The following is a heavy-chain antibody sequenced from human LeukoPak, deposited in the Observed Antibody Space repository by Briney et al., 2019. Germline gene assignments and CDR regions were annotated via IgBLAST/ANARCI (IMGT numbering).Heavy chain of an antibody. CDR3: ARDRRGLNCSSTSCYPYYYGMDV. V-gene: IGHV4-59*01. D-gene: IGHD2-2*01. CDR2: IYYSGST. Sequence: SETLSLTCTVSGGSISSYYWSWIRQPPGKGREWIGYIYYSGSTNYNPSLKSRVTISVDTSKNQFSLKLSSVTAADTAVYYCARDRRGLNCSSTSCYPYYYGMDVWGQGTTVTVSS. CDR1: GGSISSYY. J-gene: IGHJ6*02.